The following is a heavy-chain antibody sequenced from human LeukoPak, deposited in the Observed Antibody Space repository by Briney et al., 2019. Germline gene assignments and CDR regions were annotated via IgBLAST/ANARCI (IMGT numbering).Heavy chain of an antibody. CDR3: ARSKNYYDSSGYYVDY. CDR2: TYPGDSDT. CDR1: GYSFTSYW. D-gene: IGHD3-22*01. V-gene: IGHV5-51*01. J-gene: IGHJ4*02. Sequence: GESLKISCKGSGYSFTSYWIGWVRQMPGKGLEWMGITYPGDSDTRYSPSFQGQVTISADKSISTAYLQWSSLKASDTAMYYCARSKNYYDSSGYYVDYWGQGTLVTVSS.